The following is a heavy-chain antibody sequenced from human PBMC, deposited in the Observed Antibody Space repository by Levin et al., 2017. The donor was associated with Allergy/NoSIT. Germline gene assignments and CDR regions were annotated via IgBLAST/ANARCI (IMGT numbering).Heavy chain of an antibody. Sequence: SETLSLTCTVSGGSISSSSYYWGWIRQPPGKGLEWIGSIYYSGSTYYNPSLKSRVTISVDTSKNQFSLKLSSVTAADTAVYYCARHEFTTVPTSYWYFDLWGRGTLVTVSS. CDR3: ARHEFTTVPTSYWYFDL. J-gene: IGHJ2*01. CDR1: GGSISSSSYY. CDR2: IYYSGST. V-gene: IGHV4-39*01. D-gene: IGHD4-17*01.